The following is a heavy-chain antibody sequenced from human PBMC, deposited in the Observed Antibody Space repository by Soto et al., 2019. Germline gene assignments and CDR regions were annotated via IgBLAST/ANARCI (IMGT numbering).Heavy chain of an antibody. CDR1: AFTFSKYV. CDR2: IWYDGNTK. V-gene: IGHV3-33*01. Sequence: LXLTCDTSAFTFSKYVMHWVRQAPGQGLEWVALIWYDGNTKYYADSVKGRFTISRDNSGNTVYLQMNSLRAGDTAVYFCAREGGVSTIYGLDVWGQGTTVTVS. CDR3: AREGGVSTIYGLDV. J-gene: IGHJ6*02. D-gene: IGHD2-8*01.